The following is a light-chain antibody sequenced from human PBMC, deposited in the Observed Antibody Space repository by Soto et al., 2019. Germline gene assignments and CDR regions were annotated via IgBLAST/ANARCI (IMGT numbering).Light chain of an antibody. CDR2: EVT. CDR3: LSYAGPAYV. J-gene: IGLJ1*01. Sequence: QSALTQPPSASGSPGQSVPISCTGTSSDVGGYDYVSWYQQYPGKTPTLMIFEVTKRPSGVPDRFSGSKSGNTAYLAVSGLQAEDESDYYFLSYAGPAYVFGNGTKLTVL. V-gene: IGLV2-8*01. CDR1: SSDVGGYDY.